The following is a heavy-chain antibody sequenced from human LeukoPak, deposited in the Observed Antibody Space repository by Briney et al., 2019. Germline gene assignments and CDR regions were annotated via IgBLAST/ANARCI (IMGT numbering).Heavy chain of an antibody. CDR1: GGTFSSYA. J-gene: IGHJ5*02. CDR3: ARDRFSQPGEDIA. CDR2: IIPIFGTA. Sequence: ASVKVSCKASGGTFSSYAISWVRQAPGQGLEWMGGIIPIFGTANYAQKFQGRVTITADESTSTAYMELSSLRSEDTAVYYCARDRFSQPGEDIAWGQGTLVTVSS. D-gene: IGHD2-15*01. V-gene: IGHV1-69*01.